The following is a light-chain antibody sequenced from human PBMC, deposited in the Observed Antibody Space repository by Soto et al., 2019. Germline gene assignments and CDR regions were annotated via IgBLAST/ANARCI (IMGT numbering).Light chain of an antibody. CDR2: GAS. V-gene: IGKV3-20*01. J-gene: IGKJ2*01. CDR3: QRYGSSPPFT. Sequence: EIAVTQYPGTLSLSPGERANLSCRASQRVSSSYLAWYQQKPGQAPRLLIYGASTRATGIPDRFSGSGSGTDFTLTISRREPEDFAVYFCQRYGSSPPFTFGQGTKVEI. CDR1: QRVSSSY.